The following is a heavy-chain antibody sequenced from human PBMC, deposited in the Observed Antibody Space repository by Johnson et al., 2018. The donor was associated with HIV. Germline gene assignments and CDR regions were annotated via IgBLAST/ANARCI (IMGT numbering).Heavy chain of an antibody. CDR1: GFTFSHYW. J-gene: IGHJ3*02. CDR3: VRRMFSSGWYNDGLGAFDI. Sequence: VRLVESGGGLVQPGGSLRLSCVVSGFTFSHYWMEWVRQAPGKGLVWVSRINSDGTNTTYADSVKGRFTISRDNARNTLFLQMHSLRAEDTALYYCVRRMFSSGWYNDGLGAFDIWGQGTMVTVSS. D-gene: IGHD6-19*01. V-gene: IGHV3-74*01. CDR2: INSDGTNT.